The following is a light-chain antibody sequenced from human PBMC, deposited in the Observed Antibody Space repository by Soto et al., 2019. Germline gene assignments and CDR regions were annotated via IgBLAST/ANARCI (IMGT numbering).Light chain of an antibody. J-gene: IGKJ1*01. V-gene: IGKV1-5*01. CDR1: QSISSW. CDR2: DAS. Sequence: DIQMTQSPSPLSASVGDRVTITCRASQSISSWLAWYQQKPGKAPKLLIYDASSLESGVPSRFSGSGSGTEFTLTISSPQPDDFATYYCQQYNSYWTLGQGTKVDIK. CDR3: QQYNSYWT.